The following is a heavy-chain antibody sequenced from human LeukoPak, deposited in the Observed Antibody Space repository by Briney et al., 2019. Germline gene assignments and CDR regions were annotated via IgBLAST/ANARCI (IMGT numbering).Heavy chain of an antibody. CDR2: VHYSGTA. J-gene: IGHJ4*02. CDR1: DGSITNYD. CDR3: AREWGGALPYRYSSGDDY. V-gene: IGHV4-59*12. Sequence: SETLSLTCTVSDGSITNYDWSWVRQPPGKGLEFIGHVHYSGTANYNPSLRSRVTMSVDTSKNQFSLKLSSVTAADTAVYYCAREWGGALPYRYSSGDDYWGQGTLVTVSS. D-gene: IGHD6-19*01.